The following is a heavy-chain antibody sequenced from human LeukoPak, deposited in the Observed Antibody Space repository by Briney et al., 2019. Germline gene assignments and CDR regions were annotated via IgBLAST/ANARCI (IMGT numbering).Heavy chain of an antibody. CDR1: GFTFSSYP. CDR3: ARAYYDSGGYYSDY. CDR2: ISRSGDST. J-gene: IGHJ4*02. V-gene: IGHV3-64*01. Sequence: GGSLRLSCAASGFTFSSYPMHWVRQAPGKGLECVSAISRSGDSTYYANSVKGRFTISRDNSKNTLYLQMGSLRAEDMAVYYCARAYYDSGGYYSDYWSQGTLVTVYS. D-gene: IGHD3-22*01.